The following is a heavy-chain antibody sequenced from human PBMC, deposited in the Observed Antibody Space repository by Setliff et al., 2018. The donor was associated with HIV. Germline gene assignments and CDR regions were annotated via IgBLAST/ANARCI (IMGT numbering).Heavy chain of an antibody. CDR3: ARLGYSGSLVGAFDI. CDR1: GGSISSYF. J-gene: IGHJ3*02. Sequence: PSETLSLTCTVSGGSISSYFWTWIRQSPEKGLEWIGYIYHYGSPNYHPSLQSRVTLSVDTSKNQFSLNLTSVTAADTAVYYCARLGYSGSLVGAFDIWGQGTMVTVSS. V-gene: IGHV4-59*08. D-gene: IGHD1-26*01. CDR2: IYHYGSP.